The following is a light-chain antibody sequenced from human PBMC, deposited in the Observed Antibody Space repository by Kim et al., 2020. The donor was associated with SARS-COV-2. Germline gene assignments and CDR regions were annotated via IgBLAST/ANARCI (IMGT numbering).Light chain of an antibody. CDR3: AAWYDSLNGQGV. Sequence: QSVLTQPPSASGTPGQRVTISCSGSSSNIGSNTVNWYQQLPGTAPKLLIYSNNQRPSGVPDRFSGSKSGTSASLAISGLQSEDEADYYCAAWYDSLNGQGVFGGGTQLTVL. J-gene: IGLJ2*01. CDR1: SSNIGSNT. V-gene: IGLV1-44*01. CDR2: SNN.